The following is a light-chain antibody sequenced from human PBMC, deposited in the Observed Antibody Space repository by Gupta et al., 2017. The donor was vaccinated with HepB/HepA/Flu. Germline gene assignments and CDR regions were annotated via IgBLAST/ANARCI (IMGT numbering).Light chain of an antibody. Sequence: EIVMTQSPATLSVSPGERATLSCRARQSVSSNLAWYQQKPGQAPRLLIYGASTRATGSPARFSGSGSGTEFTLTISSLQSEDFAVYYCQQYNNWPGTFGGGTKVEIK. V-gene: IGKV3-15*01. CDR3: QQYNNWPGT. CDR2: GAS. CDR1: QSVSSN. J-gene: IGKJ4*01.